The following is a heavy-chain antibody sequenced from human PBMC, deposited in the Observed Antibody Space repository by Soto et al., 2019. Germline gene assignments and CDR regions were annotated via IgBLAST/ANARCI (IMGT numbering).Heavy chain of an antibody. D-gene: IGHD2-2*01. J-gene: IGHJ6*02. CDR2: IIPIFGTA. V-gene: IGHV1-69*12. CDR3: ARHDCISSSCYYYYYYGMDV. Sequence: QVQLVQSGAEVKKPGSSVKVSCKASGGTFSSYAISWVRQAPGQGLEWMGGIIPIFGTANYAQKFQGRVTITADESTSHXSXERSSLRSEDTAVYYCARHDCISSSCYYYYYYGMDVWGQGTTVTVSS. CDR1: GGTFSSYA.